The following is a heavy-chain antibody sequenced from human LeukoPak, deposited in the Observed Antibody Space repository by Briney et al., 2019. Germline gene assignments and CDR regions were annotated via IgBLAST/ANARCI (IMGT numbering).Heavy chain of an antibody. CDR3: ARDRGSGWSYYFDY. CDR2: IYTSGST. V-gene: IGHV4-4*07. Sequence: SETLSLTCTVSGGSISSYYWSWIRQPAGKGLEWTGRIYTSGSTNYNPSLKSRVTMSVDTSKNQFSLKLSSVTAADTAVYYCARDRGSGWSYYFDYWGQGTLVTVSS. D-gene: IGHD6-19*01. CDR1: GGSISSYY. J-gene: IGHJ4*02.